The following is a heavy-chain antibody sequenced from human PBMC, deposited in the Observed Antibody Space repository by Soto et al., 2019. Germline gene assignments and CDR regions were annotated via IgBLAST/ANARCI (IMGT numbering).Heavy chain of an antibody. Sequence: GESLKISCKGFGYRFTSYWIAWVRQMPGKGLEWMGIIYPSDSDTRYSPSFQGQVTISADKSISTAYLQWSSLKASDTAIYYCARSYSSSWLGFDYWGQGTLVTVSS. CDR3: ARSYSSSWLGFDY. D-gene: IGHD6-13*01. CDR1: GYRFTSYW. V-gene: IGHV5-51*01. J-gene: IGHJ4*02. CDR2: IYPSDSDT.